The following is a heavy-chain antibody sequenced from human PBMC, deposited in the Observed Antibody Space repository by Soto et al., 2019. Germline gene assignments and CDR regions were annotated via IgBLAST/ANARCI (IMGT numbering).Heavy chain of an antibody. CDR3: ARGTDPKGTMVRGVIPTGFDY. D-gene: IGHD3-10*01. J-gene: IGHJ4*02. CDR2: IYYSGST. CDR1: GGSISSYY. V-gene: IGHV4-59*01. Sequence: SETLSLTCTVSGGSISSYYWSWIRQPPGKGLEWIGYIYYSGSTNYNPSLKSRVTISVDTSKNQFSLKLSSVTAADTAVYYCARGTDPKGTMVRGVIPTGFDYWGQGTLVTVSS.